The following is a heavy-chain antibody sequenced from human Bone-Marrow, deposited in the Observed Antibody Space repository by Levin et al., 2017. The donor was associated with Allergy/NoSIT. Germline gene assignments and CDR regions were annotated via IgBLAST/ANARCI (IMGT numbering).Heavy chain of an antibody. CDR3: ARMGLGVTMISGLIIGAVDI. V-gene: IGHV1-2*02. Sequence: GASVKVSCKASGYTFTDYYIHWVRQAPGQGLEWMGWINPKSGGTYYAQKFQVRVTMTSDTSISTAYMELSSLRSDDTAVYYCARMGLGVTMISGLIIGAVDIWCQGTMVPVSS. CDR2: INPKSGGT. D-gene: IGHD3-10*01. J-gene: IGHJ3*02. CDR1: GYTFTDYY.